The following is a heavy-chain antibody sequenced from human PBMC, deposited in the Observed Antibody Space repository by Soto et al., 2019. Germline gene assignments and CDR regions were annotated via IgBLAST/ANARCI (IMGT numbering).Heavy chain of an antibody. CDR1: GGSFRIHF. D-gene: IGHD2-15*01. CDR3: ARRYCSDSYCSYFDY. J-gene: IGHJ4*02. CDR2: INHSGTT. V-gene: IGHV4-34*01. Sequence: NPSETLSLTCAVYGGSFRIHFWSWIRQPRGKGLEWIGEINHSGTTSYSPSLDSRVTTSVDTPKNRFSLRLSSVTAADTAIYYCARRYCSDSYCSYFDYWGRGTLVTVSS.